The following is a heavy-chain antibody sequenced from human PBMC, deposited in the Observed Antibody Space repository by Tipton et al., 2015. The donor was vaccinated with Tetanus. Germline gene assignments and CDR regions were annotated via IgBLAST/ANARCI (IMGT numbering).Heavy chain of an antibody. CDR2: TYYRSRWYN. CDR1: GDSVSSNSVA. CDR3: ARDPLGDETIFDY. D-gene: IGHD3-10*01. J-gene: IGHJ4*02. V-gene: IGHV6-1*01. Sequence: GLVKPSQTLSLTCAMSGDSVSSNSVAWNWIRQSPSRGLEWLGRTYYRSRWYNDYALSVKSRITISPDTSKNQFSLQLNSVTPDDTAVYYCARDPLGDETIFDYWGQGTLVTVSS.